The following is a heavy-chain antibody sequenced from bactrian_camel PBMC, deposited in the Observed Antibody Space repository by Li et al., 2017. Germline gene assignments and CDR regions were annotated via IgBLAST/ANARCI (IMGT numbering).Heavy chain of an antibody. CDR2: INSDGSKT. CDR1: EMTFSDYG. V-gene: IGHV3-2*01. J-gene: IGHJ6*01. CDR3: ASSRYCIGGYCYNFGY. Sequence: VQLVESGGGLVQPGGSLRLSCVVSEMTFSDYGMSWVRQAPGKGLEWVSSINSDGSKTYYEDSVKGRFAISRDNANNTVYLQMNSLESEDTALYYCASSRYCIGGYCYNFGYWGQGTQVTVS. D-gene: IGHD2*01.